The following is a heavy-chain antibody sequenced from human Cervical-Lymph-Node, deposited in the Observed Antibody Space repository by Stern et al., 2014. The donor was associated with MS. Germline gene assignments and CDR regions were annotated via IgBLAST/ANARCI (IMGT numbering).Heavy chain of an antibody. CDR1: GYTFTRYD. D-gene: IGHD1-7*01. Sequence: EQLVHSGAEVEKPGASVKVSCRASGYTFTRYDIHWVRRASGQGLEWMGWMNPDSGDTGIAQKFQARVTMTRDTSTSTAYLELHSLKSEDTAVYYCTRGPRTWGRGTLVTVSS. CDR3: TRGPRT. V-gene: IGHV1-8*01. J-gene: IGHJ4*02. CDR2: MNPDSGDT.